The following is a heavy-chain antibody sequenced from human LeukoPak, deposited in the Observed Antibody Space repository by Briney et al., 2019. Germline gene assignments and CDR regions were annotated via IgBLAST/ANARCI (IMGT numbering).Heavy chain of an antibody. D-gene: IGHD1-26*01. CDR3: ARGLILRSYRGYHYHGMDV. CDR1: SGSISSSLYY. CDR2: IYYSGDT. J-gene: IGHJ6*02. V-gene: IGHV4-39*07. Sequence: PSETLSLTCSVSSGSISSSLYYWGWIRQPPEKGLEWIGTIYYSGDTYYNPSLKSRVTISIDTSENNFSLKLSSVTAADTAVYYCARGLILRSYRGYHYHGMDVWGQGTTVTVSS.